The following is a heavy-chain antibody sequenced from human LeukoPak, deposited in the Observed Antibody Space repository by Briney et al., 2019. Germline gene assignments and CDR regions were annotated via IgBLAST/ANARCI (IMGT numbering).Heavy chain of an antibody. CDR1: GFTFSNAW. CDR3: TTPRREIAVARGDY. J-gene: IGHJ4*02. D-gene: IGHD6-19*01. Sequence: GGSLRLSCAASGFTFSNAWVSWVRQARGKGLEWVGRIKSKADGGTTEYAAPVKGRFTISRDDSKNTLYLQMNSLKTEDTAVYYCTTPRREIAVARGDYWGQGTLVTVSS. V-gene: IGHV3-15*01. CDR2: IKSKADGGTT.